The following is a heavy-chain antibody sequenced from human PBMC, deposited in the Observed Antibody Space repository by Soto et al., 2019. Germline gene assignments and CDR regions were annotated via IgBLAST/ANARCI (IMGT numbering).Heavy chain of an antibody. V-gene: IGHV3-30*18. D-gene: IGHD3-22*01. CDR3: AKGSDYYDSSGYCDLMDY. CDR1: GFTFSSYG. J-gene: IGHJ4*02. CDR2: ISYDGSNK. Sequence: GGSLRLSCAASGFTFSSYGMHWVRQAPGKGLEWVAVISYDGSNKYYADSVKGRFTISRDNSKNTLYLQMNSLRAEDTAVYYCAKGSDYYDSSGYCDLMDYWGQGTLVTVSS.